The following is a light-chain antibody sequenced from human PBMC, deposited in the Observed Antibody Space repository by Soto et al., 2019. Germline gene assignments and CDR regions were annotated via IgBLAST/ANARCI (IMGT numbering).Light chain of an antibody. J-gene: IGLJ1*01. CDR1: SSDVGGYNY. Sequence: QSVLTQPPSSSGSPGQSVTISCTETSSDVGGYNYVSWYQQHPGKAPKLMIYEVSKRPSGVPDRFSGSKSGNTVSLTVSGLQAEDEADYFCSSYAGSNNVFGTGTKVTVL. CDR3: SSYAGSNNV. CDR2: EVS. V-gene: IGLV2-8*01.